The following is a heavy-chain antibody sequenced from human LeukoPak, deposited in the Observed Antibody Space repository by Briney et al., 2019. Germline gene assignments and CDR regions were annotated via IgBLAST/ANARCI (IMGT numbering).Heavy chain of an antibody. Sequence: ASVKVSCKASGYAFTGYYMHWVRQAPGQGLEWMGWINPNSGGTNYAQKFQGRVTMTRDTSISTAYMELSRLRSDDTAVYYCARARGGGNWFDPWGQGTLVTVSS. J-gene: IGHJ5*02. CDR3: ARARGGGNWFDP. D-gene: IGHD3-16*01. CDR2: INPNSGGT. V-gene: IGHV1-2*02. CDR1: GYAFTGYY.